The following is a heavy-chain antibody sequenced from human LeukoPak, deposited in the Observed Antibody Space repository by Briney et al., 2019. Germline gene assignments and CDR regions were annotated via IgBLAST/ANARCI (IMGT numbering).Heavy chain of an antibody. D-gene: IGHD3-22*01. CDR2: IWYDGSNK. Sequence: PGRSLRLSCAASGFTFSSYGMHWVRQAPGKGLEWVAVIWYDGSNKYYADSVKGRFTISRDNSKNTLYLQMNSLRAEDTAVYYCAKIRNDYYYDSSGYSPFDYWGQGTLVTVSS. J-gene: IGHJ4*02. V-gene: IGHV3-33*06. CDR1: GFTFSSYG. CDR3: AKIRNDYYYDSSGYSPFDY.